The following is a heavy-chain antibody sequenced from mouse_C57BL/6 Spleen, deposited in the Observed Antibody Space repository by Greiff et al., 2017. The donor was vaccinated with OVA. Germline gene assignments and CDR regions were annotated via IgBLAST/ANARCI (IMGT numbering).Heavy chain of an antibody. Sequence: VQLQQPGAELVRPGTSVKLSCKASGYTFTSYWMHWVKQRPGQGLEWIGVIDPSDSYTNYNQKFKSKATLTVDKSSSTAYMQLSSLTSEDSAVYYCARYYYNFDYWGQGTTLTVSS. D-gene: IGHD1-1*01. J-gene: IGHJ2*01. V-gene: IGHV1-59*01. CDR2: IDPSDSYT. CDR1: GYTFTSYW. CDR3: ARYYYNFDY.